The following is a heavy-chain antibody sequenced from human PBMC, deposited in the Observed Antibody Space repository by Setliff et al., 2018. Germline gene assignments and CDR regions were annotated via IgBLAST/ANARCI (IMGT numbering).Heavy chain of an antibody. Sequence: GGSLRLSCAASGFTFSTYAMHWVRQAPGKGLEWVGYIFYDGSEKYYADSVKGRFTISGDNSKNTVYLEMNNLRADDTAVYYCAGDPPRSDWRLDSWGQGTLVTVSS. CDR3: AGDPPRSDWRLDS. J-gene: IGHJ4*02. CDR1: GFTFSTYA. CDR2: IFYDGSEK. D-gene: IGHD1-26*01. V-gene: IGHV3-33*08.